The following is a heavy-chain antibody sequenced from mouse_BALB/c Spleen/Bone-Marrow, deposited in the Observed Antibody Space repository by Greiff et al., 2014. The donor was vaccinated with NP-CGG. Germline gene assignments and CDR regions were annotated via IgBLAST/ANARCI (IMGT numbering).Heavy chain of an antibody. Sequence: QGQLKQSGAELGRPGASGKMSCKASGYTFAYYTGHWGKQRPGQGLEWIGYINPSSGYTNYNQKFKDKATLTTDKSSSTAYMQLSSLTSEDSAVYYCAREVYGSWFAYWGQGTLVTVSA. D-gene: IGHD2-2*01. CDR3: AREVYGSWFAY. J-gene: IGHJ3*01. V-gene: IGHV1-4*01. CDR1: GYTFAYYT. CDR2: INPSSGYT.